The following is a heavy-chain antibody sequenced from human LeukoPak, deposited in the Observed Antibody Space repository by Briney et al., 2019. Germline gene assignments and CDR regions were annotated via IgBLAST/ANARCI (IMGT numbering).Heavy chain of an antibody. CDR1: GYTFTSYG. CDR2: ISAYNGNT. Sequence: ASVKVSCKASGYTFTSYGVTWVRQAPGQGLEWMGCISAYNGNTNNAQKFQGRITMTIDTSTSTAYMELGSLRSDDTAVYYCARALWLGELTNNWFDPWGQGTLVTVSS. CDR3: ARALWLGELTNNWFDP. V-gene: IGHV1-18*01. J-gene: IGHJ5*02. D-gene: IGHD3-10*01.